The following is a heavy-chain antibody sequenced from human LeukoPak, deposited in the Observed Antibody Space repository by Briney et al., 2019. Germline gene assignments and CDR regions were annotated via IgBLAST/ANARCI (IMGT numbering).Heavy chain of an antibody. CDR3: ARFVDQSTYYFDS. V-gene: IGHV3-21*01. CDR1: AFALSTYT. CDR2: INPDSKYI. J-gene: IGHJ4*02. Sequence: GGSLRLSCAASAFALSTYTMEWVRLAPGKGLEWVSSINPDSKYIYYRDSVRGRFTISRDNAKNSLYLQMNSLSVEDTAVYFCARFVDQSTYYFDSWGQGTLVIVSS. D-gene: IGHD3-10*01.